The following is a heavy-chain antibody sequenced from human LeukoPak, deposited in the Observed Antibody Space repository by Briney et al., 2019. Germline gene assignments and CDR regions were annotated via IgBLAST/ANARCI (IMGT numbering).Heavy chain of an antibody. J-gene: IGHJ4*02. D-gene: IGHD3-22*01. Sequence: GGSLRLSCTASGFTFSNYEMNWVRQAPGKGLEWVSYISSSGSTIYYADSVKGRFTISRDNAKNSLYLQMNSLRAEDTAVYYCARVQQYDKFDYWGQGTLVTVSS. CDR1: GFTFSNYE. CDR3: ARVQQYDKFDY. V-gene: IGHV3-48*03. CDR2: ISSSGSTI.